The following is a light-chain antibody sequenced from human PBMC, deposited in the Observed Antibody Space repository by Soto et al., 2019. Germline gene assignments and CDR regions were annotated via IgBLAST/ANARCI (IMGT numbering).Light chain of an antibody. J-gene: IGLJ1*01. Sequence: QSVRNQPRSGSGAPVQSVTISCTGTSSDVGGYNYVSWYQQHPGKAPKLMIYDVSKRPSGVPDRFSGSKSGNTASLTISGLQAEDEADYYCCSYAGSPVFGTGTKVTVL. CDR3: CSYAGSPV. CDR2: DVS. CDR1: SSDVGGYNY. V-gene: IGLV2-11*01.